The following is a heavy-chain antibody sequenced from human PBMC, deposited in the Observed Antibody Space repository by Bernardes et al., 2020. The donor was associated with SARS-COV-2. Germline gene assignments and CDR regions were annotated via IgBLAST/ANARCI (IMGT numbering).Heavy chain of an antibody. J-gene: IGHJ6*02. D-gene: IGHD6-13*01. Sequence: SGPTLVKPTQTLTLTCTFSGFSLSTSGMCVSWIRQPPGKALEWLARIDWDDDKYYSTSLKTRLTISKDTSKNQVVLTMTNMDPVDTATYYCARMRVGYSSSWYDFFIGGWKHVTPTSSGQNSYYYYYGMDVWGQGTTVTVSS. CDR2: IDWDDDK. CDR1: GFSLSTSGMC. CDR3: ARMRVGYSSSWYDFFIGGWKHVTPTSSGQNSYYYYYGMDV. V-gene: IGHV2-70*11.